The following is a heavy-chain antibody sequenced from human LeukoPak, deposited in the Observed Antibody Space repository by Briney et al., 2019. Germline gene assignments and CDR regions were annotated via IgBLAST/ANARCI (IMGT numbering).Heavy chain of an antibody. Sequence: GRSLRLSCAASGFTFSSYGMHWVRQAPGKGLEWVALIWDDGSNKYYAGSVKGRFTISRDTSKNTLYLQMNSLRAEDTAVYYCAKDLRRAISGVVIPVYYYYMDVWGKGTTATVSS. V-gene: IGHV3-33*06. CDR1: GFTFSSYG. J-gene: IGHJ6*03. CDR2: IWDDGSNK. CDR3: AKDLRRAISGVVIPVYYYYMDV. D-gene: IGHD3-3*01.